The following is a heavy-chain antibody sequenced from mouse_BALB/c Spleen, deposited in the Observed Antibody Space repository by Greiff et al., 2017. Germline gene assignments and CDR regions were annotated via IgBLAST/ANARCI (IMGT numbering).Heavy chain of an antibody. Sequence: EVKLVESGGGLVKPGGSLKLSCAASGFTFSSYAMSWVRQTPEKRLEWVASISSGGSTYYPDSVKGRFTISRDNARNILYLQMSSLRAEDTAMYYCARRGYDYWGQGTTLTVSS. V-gene: IGHV5-6-5*01. D-gene: IGHD1-2*01. CDR1: GFTFSSYA. CDR2: ISSGGST. CDR3: ARRGYDY. J-gene: IGHJ2*01.